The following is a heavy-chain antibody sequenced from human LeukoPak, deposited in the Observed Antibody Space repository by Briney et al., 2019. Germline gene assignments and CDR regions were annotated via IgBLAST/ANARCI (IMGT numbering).Heavy chain of an antibody. Sequence: GGSLRLSCAASGFTFSSYAMSWVRQAPGKGLEWVSAISGSGGSTYCADSVKGRFTISRDNSKNTLYLQMNSLRAEDTAVYYCAKVGTYYDFWSGYPYYFDYWGQGTLVTVSS. CDR1: GFTFSSYA. D-gene: IGHD3-3*01. CDR3: AKVGTYYDFWSGYPYYFDY. V-gene: IGHV3-23*01. CDR2: ISGSGGST. J-gene: IGHJ4*02.